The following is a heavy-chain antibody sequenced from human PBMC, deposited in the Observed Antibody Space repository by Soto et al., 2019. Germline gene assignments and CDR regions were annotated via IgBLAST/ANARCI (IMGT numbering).Heavy chain of an antibody. V-gene: IGHV1-58*01. CDR1: GFTFTSSA. CDR2: IVVGSGNT. Sequence: QMQLVQSGPEVKKPGTSVKVSCKASGFTFTSSAVQWVRQARGQRLEWIGWIVVGSGNTNYAQKFQERVTITRDMSTSTAYMELSSLRSEDTAVYYCAAIGRDGYNTHFDYWGQGTLVTVSS. J-gene: IGHJ4*02. D-gene: IGHD5-12*01. CDR3: AAIGRDGYNTHFDY.